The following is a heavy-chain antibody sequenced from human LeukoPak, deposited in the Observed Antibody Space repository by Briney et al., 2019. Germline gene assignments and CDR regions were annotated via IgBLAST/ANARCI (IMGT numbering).Heavy chain of an antibody. CDR2: IFYSGSP. CDR1: GGSINSGVYY. V-gene: IGHV4-31*03. Sequence: PSQTLSLTCTVSGGSINSGVYYWSWIRQYPGKGLDWIVSIFYSGSPHYNPSLNSRFTLSVDTSKNHLSLKLSSVTAANTAVYYCAREYSAILPGYYLLDSWGQGTLVTVSS. D-gene: IGHD3-9*01. J-gene: IGHJ4*02. CDR3: AREYSAILPGYYLLDS.